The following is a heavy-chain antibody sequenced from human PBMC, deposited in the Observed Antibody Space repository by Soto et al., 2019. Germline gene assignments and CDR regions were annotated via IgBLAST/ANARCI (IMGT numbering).Heavy chain of an antibody. CDR2: ITHLENT. CDR1: GASISYGGYA. D-gene: IGHD5-12*01. Sequence: QLRLQESGSGVVKTSESLSLTCTVFGASISYGGYAWSCIRQSPGRGLEWIGHITHLENTYFNPSFKSRVSMSIDRTKNHFSLNATSMTAADKGRYFCVMGGGNDPFYYWGEGILVTVSS. J-gene: IGHJ1*01. CDR3: VMGGGNDPFYY. V-gene: IGHV4-30-2*06.